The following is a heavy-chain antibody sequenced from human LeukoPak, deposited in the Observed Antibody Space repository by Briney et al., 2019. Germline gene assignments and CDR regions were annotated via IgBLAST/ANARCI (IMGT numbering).Heavy chain of an antibody. V-gene: IGHV3-74*01. CDR3: ARDLGMITFGGVIIN. J-gene: IGHJ4*02. CDR2: INSDGSST. Sequence: GRSLRLSCAASGFTFSSYWMHWVHQAPGKGLVWVSRINSDGSSTSYADSVKGRFTISRDNAKNTLYLQMNSLRAEDTAVYYCARDLGMITFGGVIINWGQGTLVTVSS. D-gene: IGHD3-16*02. CDR1: GFTFSSYW.